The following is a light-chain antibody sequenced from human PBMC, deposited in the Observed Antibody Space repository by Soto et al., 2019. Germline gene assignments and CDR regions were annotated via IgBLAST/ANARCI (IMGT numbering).Light chain of an antibody. J-gene: IGKJ5*01. CDR1: QSVGNS. CDR3: LHYNNWPIN. V-gene: IGKV3-15*01. Sequence: EIVMTQSPATLSVSPGDRATLSCRASQSVGNSLAWYQQKPGKAPRLLIYGASNMATAVPARFSGSGSGTKFTLTINSLQSEDFAVYYCLHYNNWPINFGQGTRLEIK. CDR2: GAS.